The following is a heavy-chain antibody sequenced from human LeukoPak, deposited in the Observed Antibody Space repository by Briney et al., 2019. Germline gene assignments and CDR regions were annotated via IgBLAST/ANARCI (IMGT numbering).Heavy chain of an antibody. CDR3: ARRAVAGRGWFDP. D-gene: IGHD6-19*01. Sequence: SETLSLTCTVSGGSLSSYYWSWIRQPPGKGLEGIGHIYYGGSTNYNPSLKSRVTISVDTSKNQFSLKLSSVTAADTAVYYCARRAVAGRGWFDPWGQGTLVTVSS. J-gene: IGHJ5*02. V-gene: IGHV4-59*08. CDR2: IYYGGST. CDR1: GGSLSSYY.